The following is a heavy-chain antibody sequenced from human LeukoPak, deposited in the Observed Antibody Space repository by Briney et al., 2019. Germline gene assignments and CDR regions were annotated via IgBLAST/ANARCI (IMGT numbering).Heavy chain of an antibody. CDR2: ISYDGSNK. CDR3: ARCYGSGSYYNGRIAY. D-gene: IGHD3-10*01. J-gene: IGHJ4*02. CDR1: GFTFSSYA. V-gene: IGHV3-30*04. Sequence: PGRSLRLSCAASGFTFSSYAMHWARQAPGKGLEWVAVISYDGSNKYYADSVKGRFTISRDNSKNTLYLQMNSLRAEDTAVYYCARCYGSGSYYNGRIAYWGQGTLVTVSS.